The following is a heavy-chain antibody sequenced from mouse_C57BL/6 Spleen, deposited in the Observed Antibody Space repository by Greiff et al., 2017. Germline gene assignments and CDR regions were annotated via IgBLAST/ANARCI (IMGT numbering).Heavy chain of an antibody. Sequence: VQVVESGAELVRPGTSVKVSCKASGYAFTNYLIEWVKQRPGQGLEWIGVINPGSGGTNYNEKFKGKATLTADKSSSTAYMQLSSLTSEDSAVYFCARGGLRRAMDYWGQGTSVTVSS. CDR1: GYAFTNYL. V-gene: IGHV1-54*01. CDR3: ARGGLRRAMDY. D-gene: IGHD2-4*01. J-gene: IGHJ4*01. CDR2: INPGSGGT.